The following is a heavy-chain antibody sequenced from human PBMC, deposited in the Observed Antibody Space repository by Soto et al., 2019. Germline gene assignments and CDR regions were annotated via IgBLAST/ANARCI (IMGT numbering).Heavy chain of an antibody. V-gene: IGHV1-3*01. CDR2: IHAGNGAT. D-gene: IGHD5-18*01. J-gene: IGHJ6*04. CDR3: ATSVTEYSYDHSEV. CDR1: GFRFNNHV. Sequence: ASVKVSCKASGFRFNNHVIHCVRQAPGQRLESMGWIHAGNGATEYSQNFQDRVTITRGTSANTGYMDLSRLTSEDTALYYCATSVTEYSYDHSEVLGKRTRITIST.